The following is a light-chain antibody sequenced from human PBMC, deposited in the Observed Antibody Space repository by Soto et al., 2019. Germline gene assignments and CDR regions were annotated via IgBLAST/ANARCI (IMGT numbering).Light chain of an antibody. V-gene: IGLV2-14*03. CDR1: SSDVGGYNF. Sequence: QSALTQPASVSGSPGQSITISCTGTSSDVGGYNFVSWYQQHPGKVPKLMIFDVNRRPSGVSDRFSGSKSGNTASLTISGFQAEDEGDYYCCSYTSSRTHVFGSGTKLTVL. CDR2: DVN. J-gene: IGLJ1*01. CDR3: CSYTSSRTHV.